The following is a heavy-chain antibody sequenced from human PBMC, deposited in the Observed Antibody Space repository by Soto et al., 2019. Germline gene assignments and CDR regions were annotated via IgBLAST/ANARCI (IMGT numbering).Heavy chain of an antibody. D-gene: IGHD2-21*02. J-gene: IGHJ6*02. CDR2: MYNTGST. Sequence: SETLSRTCTVSGGSISGYSWSWIRQPPGKGLEWIGYMYNTGSTVYNPSFKSRVTISVDTSKNQFSLKLNSVTAADTAVYYCARDLWGYCGTDCYPLDVWGQGTTVTVS. V-gene: IGHV4-59*12. CDR3: ARDLWGYCGTDCYPLDV. CDR1: GGSISGYS.